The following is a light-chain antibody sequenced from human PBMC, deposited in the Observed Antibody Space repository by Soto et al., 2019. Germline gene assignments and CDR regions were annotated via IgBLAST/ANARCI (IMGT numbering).Light chain of an antibody. CDR1: RSLLQTNGNTY. Sequence: DIVMTQSPLSLPVTPGEPASISCRSSRSLLQTNGNTYLDWYLQKPGQSPQLLISLATNRASGVPDRLSGSGSGTDFTLQISRVEAEDVGVDYCMQARQQPFTFGGGTKGDIK. J-gene: IGKJ4*01. CDR2: LAT. CDR3: MQARQQPFT. V-gene: IGKV2-28*01.